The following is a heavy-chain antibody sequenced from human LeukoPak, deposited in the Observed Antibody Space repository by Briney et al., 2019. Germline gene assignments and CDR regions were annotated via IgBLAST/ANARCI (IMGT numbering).Heavy chain of an antibody. CDR2: FIPIFGTA. D-gene: IGHD1-20*01. J-gene: IGHJ4*02. CDR3: ARDLGITGTYDNHCFDY. V-gene: IGHV1-69*05. Sequence: SVKVSCKASGGTFNSHAISWVRQAPGQGLQWMGRFIPIFGTANYAQKFQGRVSITTDASTSTAYMQLSSLRFDDTAVYYCARDLGITGTYDNHCFDYWGQGALVTVSS. CDR1: GGTFNSHA.